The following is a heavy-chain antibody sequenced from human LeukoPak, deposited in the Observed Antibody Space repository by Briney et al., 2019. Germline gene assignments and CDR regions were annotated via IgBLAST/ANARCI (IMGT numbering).Heavy chain of an antibody. CDR3: ARHPNLDH. CDR2: INPNSGGT. Sequence: ASVKVSCKASGYTFTDYYIHWVRQAPGQGLEWMGWINPNSGGTSYAQKFQDRVTLTRDTSIRTAYMELSRLTSDDTAVYYCARHPNLDHWGQGTLVFVSS. V-gene: IGHV1-2*02. J-gene: IGHJ4*02. CDR1: GYTFTDYY.